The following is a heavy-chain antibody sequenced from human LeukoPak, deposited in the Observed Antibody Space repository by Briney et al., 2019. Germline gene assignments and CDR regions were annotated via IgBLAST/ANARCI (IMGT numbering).Heavy chain of an antibody. CDR2: IQAGGDEK. V-gene: IGHV3-30*02. CDR1: GFTFSTYG. CDR3: ARDTPGYGGDDFDY. Sequence: GGSLRLSCAASGFTFSTYGMHWVRQAPGKGLERMTFIQAGGDEKYYAASVKGRFTASRDNSKTTLYLQMNSLRAEDTAVYYCARDTPGYGGDDFDYWGQGALVTVSS. D-gene: IGHD4-23*01. J-gene: IGHJ4*02.